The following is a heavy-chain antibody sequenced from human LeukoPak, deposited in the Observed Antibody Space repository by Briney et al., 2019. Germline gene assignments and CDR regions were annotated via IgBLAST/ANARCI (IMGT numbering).Heavy chain of an antibody. J-gene: IGHJ4*02. D-gene: IGHD3-10*01. CDR3: ARDRGPRTGFMVREAYDY. CDR1: GFTFSGYW. CDR2: INTDGSIT. V-gene: IGHV3-74*01. Sequence: GGSLRLSCAASGFTFSGYWIHWVRQAPGKGLVWVSRINTDGSITNYADSVKGRFSISRGNAKNTLYLQMSSLRAEDTAVYYCARDRGPRTGFMVREAYDYWGQGTLVTVSS.